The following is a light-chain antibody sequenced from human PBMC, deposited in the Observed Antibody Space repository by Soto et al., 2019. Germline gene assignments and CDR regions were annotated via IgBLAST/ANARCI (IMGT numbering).Light chain of an antibody. CDR3: SSFTCSNTLLI. V-gene: IGLV2-14*03. CDR1: SSDVGIYNY. J-gene: IGLJ2*01. CDR2: DVS. Sequence: QSALTQPASVSGSPGQSITISCTGTSSDVGIYNYVSWYQQHPGKAPKLMISDVSDRPSGVSHRFSGSKSGNTASLTISGLQADDEADYYCSSFTCSNTLLIFGGGTKLTVL.